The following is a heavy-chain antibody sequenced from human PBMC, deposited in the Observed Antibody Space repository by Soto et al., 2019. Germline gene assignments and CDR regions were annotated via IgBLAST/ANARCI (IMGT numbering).Heavy chain of an antibody. D-gene: IGHD2-15*01. CDR3: ARSEEDSDYYYYGMGV. V-gene: IGHV6-1*01. Sequence: PSQTLSLTCVGSGDTVSSNSVAWNWVGQSPSRGLEWLGRTYYRSRWYSDYAVSVRSRIDINADTSKNQVSLQLNSVTPEDTAVYYCARSEEDSDYYYYGMGVWGQGTTVTVSS. CDR2: TYYRSRWYS. CDR1: GDTVSSNSVA. J-gene: IGHJ6*02.